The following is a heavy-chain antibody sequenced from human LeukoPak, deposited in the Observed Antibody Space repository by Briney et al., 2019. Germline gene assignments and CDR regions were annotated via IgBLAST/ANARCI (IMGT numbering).Heavy chain of an antibody. CDR1: GGSISSGSYY. CDR3: AREYDFWSGADYYYYMDV. J-gene: IGHJ6*03. CDR2: IYTSGST. D-gene: IGHD3-3*01. Sequence: PSQTLSLTCTVSGGSISSGSYYWSWIRQPAGKGLEWIGRIYTSGSTNYNPSLKSRVTISVDTSKNQFSLKLSSVTAADTAVYYCAREYDFWSGADYYYYMDVWGKGTTVTVSS. V-gene: IGHV4-61*02.